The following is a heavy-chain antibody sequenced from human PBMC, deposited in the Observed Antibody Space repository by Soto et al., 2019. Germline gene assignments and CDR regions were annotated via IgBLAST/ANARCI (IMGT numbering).Heavy chain of an antibody. Sequence: ASVKVSCKASGYTFTSYAMHWVRQAPGQRLEWMGWINAGNGNTKYSQKFQGRVTITRDTSASTAYMELSSLRSEDTAVYYCARDSTYSSSSARYSYGMDVWGQGTTVT. CDR3: ARDSTYSSSSARYSYGMDV. V-gene: IGHV1-3*01. CDR1: GYTFTSYA. CDR2: INAGNGNT. D-gene: IGHD6-6*01. J-gene: IGHJ6*02.